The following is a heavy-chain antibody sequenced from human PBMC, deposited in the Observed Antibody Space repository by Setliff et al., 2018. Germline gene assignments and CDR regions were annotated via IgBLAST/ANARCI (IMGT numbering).Heavy chain of an antibody. CDR2: LFDGGSA. CDR1: GYSISNGFY. CDR3: ARDPHYDPTYSLPGHAFDF. J-gene: IGHJ3*01. V-gene: IGHV4-38-2*02. Sequence: SETLSLTCAVSGYSISNGFYWGGIRQSPVKGLGWIGSLFDGGSAYYSPSLKSRASISLDASKNQFALKLTSATAADTAVYYCARDPHYDPTYSLPGHAFDFWGQGIMVTVS. D-gene: IGHD3-22*01.